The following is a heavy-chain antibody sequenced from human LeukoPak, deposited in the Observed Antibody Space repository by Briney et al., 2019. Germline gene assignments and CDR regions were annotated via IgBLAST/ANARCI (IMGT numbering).Heavy chain of an antibody. CDR3: AKDLYYYGSGNYIDY. Sequence: GGSLRLSCAASGFTFSSYAMHWVRQAPGKGLEWVAVISYDGSNKYYADSVKGRFTISRDNTKNTLYLQMNSLRAEDTAIYYCAKDLYYYGSGNYIDYWGQGTLVTVSS. J-gene: IGHJ4*02. CDR1: GFTFSSYA. V-gene: IGHV3-30-3*01. CDR2: ISYDGSNK. D-gene: IGHD3-10*01.